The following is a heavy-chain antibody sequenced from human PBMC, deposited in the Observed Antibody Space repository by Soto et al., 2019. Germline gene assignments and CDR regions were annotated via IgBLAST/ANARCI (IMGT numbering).Heavy chain of an antibody. V-gene: IGHV1-69*02. J-gene: IGHJ4*02. CDR2: IIPVLGIP. CDR1: GGTFSSYP. CDR3: ARALVSDYDTDY. Sequence: QVQLVQSGAEVKKPGSSVKVSCKASGGTFSSYPISRVRQAPGQGLEWMGRIIPVLGIPNYAQKFQGRVTITADKSTSTAYMELSSLRSEDTAVYYCARALVSDYDTDYWGQGTLVTVSS. D-gene: IGHD5-12*01.